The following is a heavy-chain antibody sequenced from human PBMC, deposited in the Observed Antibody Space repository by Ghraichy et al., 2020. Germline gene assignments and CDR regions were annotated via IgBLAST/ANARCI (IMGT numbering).Heavy chain of an antibody. CDR1: GGSISSYY. Sequence: SETLSLTCTVSGGSISSYYWSWIRQPPGKGLEWIGYIYYSGSTNYNPSLKSRVTISVDTSKNQFSLKLSSVTAADTAVYYCAGSGVWELGRFDPWGQGTLVTVSS. D-gene: IGHD1-26*01. CDR2: IYYSGST. V-gene: IGHV4-59*08. J-gene: IGHJ5*02. CDR3: AGSGVWELGRFDP.